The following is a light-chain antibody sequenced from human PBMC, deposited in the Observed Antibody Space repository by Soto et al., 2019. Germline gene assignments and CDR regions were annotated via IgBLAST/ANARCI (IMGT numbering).Light chain of an antibody. CDR3: QQAHSFPYT. V-gene: IGKV1-12*01. CDR2: AAT. J-gene: IGKJ2*01. CDR1: QGISSW. Sequence: DIQMTQSPSSVSASVGARVTITCRASQGISSWLAWFQQKPGKAPKLLIYAATILHSGVPSRFSASGSGTDFTLAINSLQPEDFATYYCQQAHSFPYTFHQGTTLEIK.